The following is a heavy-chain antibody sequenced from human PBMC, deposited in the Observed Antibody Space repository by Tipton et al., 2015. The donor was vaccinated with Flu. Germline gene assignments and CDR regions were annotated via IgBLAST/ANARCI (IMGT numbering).Heavy chain of an antibody. CDR2: ISGHNGDT. D-gene: IGHD2-8*02. J-gene: IGHJ6*02. CDR1: GYTFTNYG. CDR3: ARGWDRVTLVQYHGMDV. Sequence: QMQLVQSGAEVKKPGASVKVSCKASGYTFTNYGLSWVRQAPGQGLEWMAWISGHNGDTNYAQKFQGRVTMTTDTSTSTVYMELRSLTSDDTAVYYCARGWDRVTLVQYHGMDVWGQGTTVTVS. V-gene: IGHV1-18*01.